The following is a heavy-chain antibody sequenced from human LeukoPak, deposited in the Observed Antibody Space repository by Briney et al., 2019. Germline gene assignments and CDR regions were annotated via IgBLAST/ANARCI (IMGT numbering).Heavy chain of an antibody. CDR1: GGSFRGYY. Sequence: KPSETLSLTCAVYGGSFRGYYWGWIRQPPGEGLEGIGYIYYSGSTNYNPSLKSRVTISVDTSKNQFSLKLSSVTAADTAVYYCARDNGFGELFAEPHAFDIWGQGTMVTVSS. J-gene: IGHJ3*02. D-gene: IGHD3-10*01. V-gene: IGHV4-59*01. CDR3: ARDNGFGELFAEPHAFDI. CDR2: IYYSGST.